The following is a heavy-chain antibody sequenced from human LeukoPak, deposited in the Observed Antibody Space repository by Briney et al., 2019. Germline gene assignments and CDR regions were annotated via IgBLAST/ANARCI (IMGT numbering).Heavy chain of an antibody. Sequence: GASVKVSCKASGGTFSSYAISWVRQAPGQGLEWMGGIIPIFGTANYAQKFQGRVTMTRNTSISTAYMELSSLRSEDTAVYYCAKKRGRRFYYYGMDVWGQGTTVTVSS. CDR1: GGTFSSYA. V-gene: IGHV1-69*05. CDR3: AKKRGRRFYYYGMDV. CDR2: IIPIFGTA. J-gene: IGHJ6*02. D-gene: IGHD3-16*01.